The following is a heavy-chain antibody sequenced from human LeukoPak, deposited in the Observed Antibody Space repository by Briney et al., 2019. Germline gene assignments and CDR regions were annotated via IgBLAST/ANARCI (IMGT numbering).Heavy chain of an antibody. J-gene: IGHJ4*02. D-gene: IGHD5-12*01. Sequence: SGGSLRLSCAASGFTFSAYAMSWVRQAPGEGLEWVSSISGNGANTYYADSVRGRFTISRDNSKNTLYVQMNSLRAEDTAVYYCASGHSGYEGFDHWGQGTLVTVSS. V-gene: IGHV3-23*01. CDR1: GFTFSAYA. CDR3: ASGHSGYEGFDH. CDR2: ISGNGANT.